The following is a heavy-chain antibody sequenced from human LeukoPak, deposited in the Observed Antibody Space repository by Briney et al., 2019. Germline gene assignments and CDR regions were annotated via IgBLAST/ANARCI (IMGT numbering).Heavy chain of an antibody. D-gene: IGHD6-13*01. Sequence: ASVKVSCKASGYTFTCYYMHWVRQAPGQGLEWMGWINPNSGGTNYAQKFQGRVTMTRDTSIRTAYMELRRLRSDDTAVYYCASCGAAAGSLQHWGQGTLVTVSS. V-gene: IGHV1-2*02. J-gene: IGHJ1*01. CDR2: INPNSGGT. CDR1: GYTFTCYY. CDR3: ASCGAAAGSLQH.